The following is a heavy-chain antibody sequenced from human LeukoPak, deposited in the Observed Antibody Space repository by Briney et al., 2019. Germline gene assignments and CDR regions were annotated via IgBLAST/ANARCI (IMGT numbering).Heavy chain of an antibody. CDR2: INSNSGDT. CDR1: GYTFTDYY. D-gene: IGHD6-19*01. Sequence: ASVKVSCKASGYTFTDYYIHWVRQAPGQGLEWMGWINSNSGDTNYAQKFQGRVAMTRDTSTTTAYMELNWLRSDDTAVYYCARGPRITMDGPSDYWGQGTLVTVSS. CDR3: ARGPRITMDGPSDY. J-gene: IGHJ4*02. V-gene: IGHV1-2*02.